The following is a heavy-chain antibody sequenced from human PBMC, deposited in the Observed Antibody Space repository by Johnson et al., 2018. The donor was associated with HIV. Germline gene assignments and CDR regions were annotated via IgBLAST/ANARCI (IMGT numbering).Heavy chain of an antibody. CDR2: IKQDGSEK. CDR1: GFSLSNYW. Sequence: VQLVESGGGLVQTGGSLRLSCAASGFSLSNYWMSWVRQAPGKGLEWVANIKQDGSEKYYVDSVKGRFTVSRDNAKNTLYLQMNSLRAEDMAVYYCARGQGVIQRWFDGFDIWGQGTMVNVSA. CDR3: ARGQGVIQRWFDGFDI. D-gene: IGHD5-18*01. V-gene: IGHV3-7*04. J-gene: IGHJ3*02.